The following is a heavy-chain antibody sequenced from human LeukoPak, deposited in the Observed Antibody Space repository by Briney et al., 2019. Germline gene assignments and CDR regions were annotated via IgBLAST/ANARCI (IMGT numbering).Heavy chain of an antibody. CDR2: IIPIFGTA. Sequence: ASVTASCMASGGTFSSYAISWVRQAPGQGIEWMGGIIPIFGTAKYAQKFQGRFTIPADESTSTAYMELSSLRSEDTAVYYCARDRDCSGGSCYSPDYGMDVWGKGTTVTVSS. CDR3: ARDRDCSGGSCYSPDYGMDV. D-gene: IGHD2-15*01. V-gene: IGHV1-69*13. J-gene: IGHJ6*04. CDR1: GGTFSSYA.